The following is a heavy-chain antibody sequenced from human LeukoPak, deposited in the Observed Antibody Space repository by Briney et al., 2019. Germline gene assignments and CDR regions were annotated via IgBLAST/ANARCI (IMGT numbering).Heavy chain of an antibody. J-gene: IGHJ4*02. CDR3: ARRGRDGYNSYFDY. V-gene: IGHV4-34*01. CDR2: INHSGST. Sequence: SETLSLTCAVYGGSFSGYYWSWIRQPPGKGLEWIGEINHSGSTNYNPSLKSRVTISVDTSKNQFSLKLSSVTAADTAVYYCARRGRDGYNSYFDYWGPETLVTVSS. D-gene: IGHD5-24*01. CDR1: GGSFSGYY.